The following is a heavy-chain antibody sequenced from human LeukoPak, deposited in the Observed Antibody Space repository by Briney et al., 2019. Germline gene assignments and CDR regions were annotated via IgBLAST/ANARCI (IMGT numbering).Heavy chain of an antibody. D-gene: IGHD6-13*01. CDR2: IYVAGNT. J-gene: IGHJ6*02. CDR3: ATSYSSSWTDPHYYYGMDV. V-gene: IGHV3-53*01. CDR1: GFTVSSKY. Sequence: GGSLGLSCAASGFTVSSKYMSWVRQAPGKGLEWVSVIYVAGNTYHADSVKGRFTISRDNSKNTLYLQMNSLRAEDTAVYYCATSYSSSWTDPHYYYGMDVWGQGTTVTVSS.